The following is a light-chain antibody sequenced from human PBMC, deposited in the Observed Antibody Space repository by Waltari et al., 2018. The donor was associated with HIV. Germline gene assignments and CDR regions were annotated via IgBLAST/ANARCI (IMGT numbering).Light chain of an antibody. V-gene: IGKV3-15*01. CDR3: QQYNTLPPYT. CDR1: QSVSRN. CDR2: GDS. J-gene: IGKJ2*01. Sequence: PGTLSVSLGGRAPLSCRASQSVSRNLAWYQQKPGQVPRLLVYGDSTRATGVPARFSCSGSGTEFTLTISSLQSEDSAVYYCQQYNTLPPYTFGQGTKLEIK.